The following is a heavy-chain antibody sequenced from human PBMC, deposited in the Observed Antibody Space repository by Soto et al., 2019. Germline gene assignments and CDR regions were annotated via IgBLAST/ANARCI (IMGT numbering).Heavy chain of an antibody. J-gene: IGHJ6*02. V-gene: IGHV4-59*08. CDR1: GGSISTYY. CDR2: IYYSGGT. D-gene: IGHD1-26*01. Sequence: PSETLSLTCTVSGGSISTYYWSWIRQPPGKGLEWIGYIYYSGGTNYSPSLESRVTISVDTSKNQFSLKLSSATAADTAVYYCARQSGGYYYYGMDVRGQGTTVTVSS. CDR3: ARQSGGYYYYGMDV.